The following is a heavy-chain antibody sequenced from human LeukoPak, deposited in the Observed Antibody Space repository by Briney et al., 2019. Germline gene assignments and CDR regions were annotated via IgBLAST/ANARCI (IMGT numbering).Heavy chain of an antibody. Sequence: PSETLSLTCTVSGGFISSGSYYWSWIRQPAGKGLEWIGRIYTSGSTNYNPSLKSRVTISVDTSKNQFSLKLSSVTAADTAVYYCARDDSSGLFDYWGQGTLVTVSS. CDR1: GGFISSGSYY. J-gene: IGHJ4*02. CDR3: ARDDSSGLFDY. V-gene: IGHV4-61*02. D-gene: IGHD3-22*01. CDR2: IYTSGST.